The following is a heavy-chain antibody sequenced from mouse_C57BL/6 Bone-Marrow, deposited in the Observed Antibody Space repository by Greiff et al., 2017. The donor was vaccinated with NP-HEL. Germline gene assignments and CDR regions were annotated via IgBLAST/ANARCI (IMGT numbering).Heavy chain of an antibody. CDR1: GYAFSSSW. V-gene: IGHV1-82*01. CDR2: IYPGDGDT. J-gene: IGHJ4*01. CDR3: ARGAIYYGAMDY. Sequence: QVQLQQSGPELVKPGASVKISCKASGYAFSSSWMNWVKQRPGKGLEWIGRIYPGDGDTNYNGKFKGKATLTADKSSSTAYMQLSSLTSEDSAVDFCARGAIYYGAMDYWGQGTSVTVSS. D-gene: IGHD2-1*01.